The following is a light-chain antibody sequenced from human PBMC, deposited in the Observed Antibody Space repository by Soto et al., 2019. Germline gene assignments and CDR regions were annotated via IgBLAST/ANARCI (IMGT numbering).Light chain of an antibody. V-gene: IGKV3-20*01. CDR1: QSLSSSY. J-gene: IGKJ1*01. CDR2: GAS. Sequence: EIVLTQSPGTLSLSSGERATLSCRASQSLSSSYLAWYQQRPGQTPRLLIYGASSRATGIPDRFSGSGSGTDFTLTIRRLEPEYFAVYYCQQYGASPRTLGQGTKVDIK. CDR3: QQYGASPRT.